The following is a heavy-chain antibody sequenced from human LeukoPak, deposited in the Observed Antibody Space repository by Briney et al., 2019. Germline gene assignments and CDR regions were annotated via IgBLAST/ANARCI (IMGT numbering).Heavy chain of an antibody. D-gene: IGHD3-3*01. CDR2: IIPILGIA. CDR1: GGTFSSYA. Sequence: SVKVSCKASGGTFSSYAIRWVRQAPGQGLEWMGRIIPILGIANYAQKFQGRVTITADKSTSTAYMELSSLRSEDTAVYYCARDLETRSGYSIDHWGQGTLVTVSS. CDR3: ARDLETRSGYSIDH. V-gene: IGHV1-69*04. J-gene: IGHJ4*02.